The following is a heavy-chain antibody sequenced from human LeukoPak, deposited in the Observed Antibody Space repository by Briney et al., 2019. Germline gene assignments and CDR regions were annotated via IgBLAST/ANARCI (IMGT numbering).Heavy chain of an antibody. V-gene: IGHV4-30-2*01. J-gene: IGHJ4*02. D-gene: IGHD3-10*01. Sequence: SETLSLTCAVSGGSISSGGYSWSWIRQPLGKGLEWIGYIYHSGSTYYNPSLKSRVTISVDRSKNQFSLKLSSVTAADTAVYYCARSYGSGSYTFDYWGQGTLVTVSS. CDR2: IYHSGST. CDR1: GGSISSGGYS. CDR3: ARSYGSGSYTFDY.